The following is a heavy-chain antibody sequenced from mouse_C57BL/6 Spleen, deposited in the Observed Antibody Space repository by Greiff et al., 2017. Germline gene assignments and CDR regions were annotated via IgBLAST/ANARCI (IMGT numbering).Heavy chain of an antibody. CDR2: IDPSDSET. CDR1: GYTFTSYW. J-gene: IGHJ2*01. D-gene: IGHD1-1*01. Sequence: QVQLQQPGAELVRPGSSVKLPCKASGYTFTSYWMHWVKQRPIQGLEWIGNIDPSDSETHYNQKFKDKATLTVDKSSSTAYLQLSSLTSEDSAVYYCARGDGSSLGIFDYWGQGTTLTVSS. V-gene: IGHV1-52*01. CDR3: ARGDGSSLGIFDY.